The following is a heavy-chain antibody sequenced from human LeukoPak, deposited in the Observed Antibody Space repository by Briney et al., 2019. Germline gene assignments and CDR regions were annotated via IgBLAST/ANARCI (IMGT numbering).Heavy chain of an antibody. D-gene: IGHD5-18*01. CDR1: GFTFSSYW. J-gene: IGHJ6*02. CDR2: INSDGSST. CDR3: ARDLALYSYGEVRYYYYGMDV. Sequence: PGGSLRLSCPASGFTFSSYWMHWVRQAPGKGLVWVSRINSDGSSTSYADSVKGRSTISRDNAKNTLYLQMNSLRAEDTAVYYCARDLALYSYGEVRYYYYGMDVWGQGTTVTVSS. V-gene: IGHV3-74*01.